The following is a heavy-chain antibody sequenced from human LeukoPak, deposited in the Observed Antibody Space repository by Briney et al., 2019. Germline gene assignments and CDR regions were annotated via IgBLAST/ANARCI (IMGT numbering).Heavy chain of an antibody. V-gene: IGHV1-69*13. D-gene: IGHD3-16*02. CDR1: GSTFSSYA. Sequence: SVKVSCKASGSTFSSYAISWVRQAPGQGLEWMGGIIPIFGTANYAQKFQGRVTITADESTSTAYMELSSLRSEDTAVYYCARALEGYVWGSYRETYFDYWGQGTLVTVSS. J-gene: IGHJ4*02. CDR3: ARALEGYVWGSYRETYFDY. CDR2: IIPIFGTA.